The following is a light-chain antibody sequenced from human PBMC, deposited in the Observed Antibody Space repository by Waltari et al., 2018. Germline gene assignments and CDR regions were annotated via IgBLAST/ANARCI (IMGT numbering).Light chain of an antibody. J-gene: IGKJ1*01. V-gene: IGKV3-15*01. CDR2: GAS. Sequence: EIVMTQSLATLSVSPGERATLSCRASQSVSSNLAWYQQKPGQAPRLLIYGASTRATGIPARFSGSGSGTEFTLTISSMQSEDFAVYYCQQYNNWSGTFGQGTKVEIK. CDR3: QQYNNWSGT. CDR1: QSVSSN.